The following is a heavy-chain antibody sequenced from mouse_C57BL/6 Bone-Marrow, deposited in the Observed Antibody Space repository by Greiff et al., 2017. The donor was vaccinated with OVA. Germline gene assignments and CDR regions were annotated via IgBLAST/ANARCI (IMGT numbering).Heavy chain of an antibody. D-gene: IGHD1-1*01. CDR2: IDPNRGGT. Sequence: VQLQQPGAELVKPGASVKLSCKASGYTFTSYWMHWVKQRPGRGLEWIGRIDPNRGGTKYNEKFKSKATLTVDKPSSTAYMQLSSLTSEDSAVYDCARLGFTTVVAPFDYWGQGTTLTVSS. CDR3: ARLGFTTVVAPFDY. CDR1: GYTFTSYW. V-gene: IGHV1-72*01. J-gene: IGHJ2*01.